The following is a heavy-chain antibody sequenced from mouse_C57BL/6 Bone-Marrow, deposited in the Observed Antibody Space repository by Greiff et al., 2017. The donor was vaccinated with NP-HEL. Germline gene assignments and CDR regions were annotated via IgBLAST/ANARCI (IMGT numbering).Heavy chain of an antibody. V-gene: IGHV1-19*01. D-gene: IGHD2-4*01. CDR2: INPYNGGT. J-gene: IGHJ1*03. CDR1: GYTFTDYY. Sequence: EVQLQQSGPVLVKPGASVKMSCKASGYTFTDYYMNWVKQSHGKSLEWIGVINPYNGGTSYNQKFKGKATLTVDKSSSTAYMELNSLTSEDSAVYYCARYDYESDWYFDVWGTGTTVTVSS. CDR3: ARYDYESDWYFDV.